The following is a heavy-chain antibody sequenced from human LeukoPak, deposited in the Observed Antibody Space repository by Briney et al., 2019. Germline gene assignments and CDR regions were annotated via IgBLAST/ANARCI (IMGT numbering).Heavy chain of an antibody. D-gene: IGHD3-3*01. CDR3: ARGSETYYDFWSGYSPYYYYGMDV. V-gene: IGHV3-23*01. J-gene: IGHJ6*02. Sequence: PGGSLRLSCAASGVTLSTYAMSWARQAPGKGLEWVSGISSSGSGDNTYYADSVKGRFTISRDSSKNTLFLHMNSLRDEDTAVYYCARGSETYYDFWSGYSPYYYYGMDVWGQGTTVTVSS. CDR1: GVTLSTYA. CDR2: ISSSGSGDNT.